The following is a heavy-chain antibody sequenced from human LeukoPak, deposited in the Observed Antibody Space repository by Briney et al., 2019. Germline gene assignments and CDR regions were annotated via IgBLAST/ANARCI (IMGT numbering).Heavy chain of an antibody. V-gene: IGHV4-30-2*01. Sequence: SQTLSLTCTVSGGSISSGGYYWSWIRQPPGKGLEWIGYIYHSGSTYYNPSLKSRVTISVDRSKNQFSLKLSSVTAADTAVYYCARIPVQAYCGGDCYLGDAFDIWGQGTMVTVSS. J-gene: IGHJ3*02. CDR2: IYHSGST. CDR3: ARIPVQAYCGGDCYLGDAFDI. D-gene: IGHD2-21*01. CDR1: GGSISSGGYY.